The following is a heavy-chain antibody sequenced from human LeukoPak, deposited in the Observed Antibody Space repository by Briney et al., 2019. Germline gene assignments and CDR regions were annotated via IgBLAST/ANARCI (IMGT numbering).Heavy chain of an antibody. V-gene: IGHV4-59*01. CDR2: ISDIGSI. CDR3: ARGVYIAAAQYAY. J-gene: IGHJ4*02. CDR1: GGSISSYY. D-gene: IGHD6-13*01. Sequence: SETLSLTCTVSGGSISSYYWSWIRQPPGKGLEWIAYISDIGSINYNPSLKSRVTISVDTSKNQFSLKLSSVTAADTAVYYCARGVYIAAAQYAYWGQGTLVTVSS.